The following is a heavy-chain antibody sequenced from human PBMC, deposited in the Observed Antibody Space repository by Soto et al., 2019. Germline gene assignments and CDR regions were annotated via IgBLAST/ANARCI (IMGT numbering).Heavy chain of an antibody. D-gene: IGHD1-1*01. Sequence: GGSLRLSSAASGFTFSDAWMSWVRQAPGKGLDWVSEITESGATYYTDSVKGRFTISRDNSKNTLYLQMNSLRAEDTAVYYCAKGPTGATTRVDYWGQGTLVTVAA. CDR2: ITESGAT. CDR3: AKGPTGATTRVDY. J-gene: IGHJ4*02. V-gene: IGHV3-23*01. CDR1: GFTFSDAW.